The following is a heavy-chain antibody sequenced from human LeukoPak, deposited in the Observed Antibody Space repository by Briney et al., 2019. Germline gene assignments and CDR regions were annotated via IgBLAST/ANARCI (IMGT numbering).Heavy chain of an antibody. D-gene: IGHD2-2*01. J-gene: IGHJ6*03. CDR3: TSRGSCSSTSCPDLYYYYYMDV. Sequence: GGSLRLSCAASGFTFSGSAMRWVRQASGKGLEWVGRIRSKANSYSTAYAASVKGRFTISRDDSKNTAYLQMNSLKTEDTAVYYCTSRGSCSSTSCPDLYYYYYMDVWGKGTTVTVSS. V-gene: IGHV3-73*01. CDR1: GFTFSGSA. CDR2: IRSKANSYST.